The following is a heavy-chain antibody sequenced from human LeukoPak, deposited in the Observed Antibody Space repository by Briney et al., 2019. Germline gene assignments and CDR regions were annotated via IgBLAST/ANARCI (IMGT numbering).Heavy chain of an antibody. D-gene: IGHD2-15*01. CDR3: AVGYCSGGNCYDAFDI. J-gene: IGHJ3*02. Sequence: GASVKVSCKVSGYTLTQLSMHWVRQAPGKGLEWIGGFDPEDGETIYAQKFQGRVTMTEDTSTDTAYMELSSLRSEDTAVYYCAVGYCSGGNCYDAFDIWGQGTMVTVSS. V-gene: IGHV1-24*01. CDR2: FDPEDGET. CDR1: GYTLTQLS.